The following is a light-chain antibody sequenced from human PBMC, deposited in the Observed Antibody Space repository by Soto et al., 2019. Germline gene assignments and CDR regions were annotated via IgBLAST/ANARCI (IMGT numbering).Light chain of an antibody. CDR3: QQSYRTPYT. V-gene: IGKV1-39*01. CDR2: DAS. Sequence: DIQMTQSPSSLSASVGDRVTITCRASQGIRTYLVWYQQRQGRAPKLLFYDASCLVIGVPSRFSGSGSGADLALTISSLQPEDFATYFCQQSYRTPYTFGQGNKLESK. J-gene: IGKJ2*01. CDR1: QGIRTY.